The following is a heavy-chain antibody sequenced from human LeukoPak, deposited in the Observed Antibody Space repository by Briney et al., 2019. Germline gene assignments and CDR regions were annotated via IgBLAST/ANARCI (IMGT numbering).Heavy chain of an antibody. Sequence: PGGSLRLSCAASGFTFSSYAMSLVRQAPGKGLEWVSAISGSGGSTYYADSVKGRFTISRDNSKNTLYLQMNSLRAEDTAVYYCAKDPYYYDSSGYYYPTFFDYWGQGTLVTVSS. D-gene: IGHD3-22*01. J-gene: IGHJ4*02. CDR1: GFTFSSYA. V-gene: IGHV3-23*01. CDR2: ISGSGGST. CDR3: AKDPYYYDSSGYYYPTFFDY.